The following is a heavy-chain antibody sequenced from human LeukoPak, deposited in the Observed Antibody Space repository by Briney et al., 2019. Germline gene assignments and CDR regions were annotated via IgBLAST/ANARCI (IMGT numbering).Heavy chain of an antibody. J-gene: IGHJ3*02. CDR1: GYTFTSYD. D-gene: IGHD3-16*01. Sequence: GASVKVSCKASGYTFTSYDINWVRQATGQGLEWMGWMNPNSGNTGYAQKFQGRVTITRNTSISTAYMALSGLRSEDTAVYYCARGGGPEILDAFDIWGQGTMVTVSS. V-gene: IGHV1-8*03. CDR2: MNPNSGNT. CDR3: ARGGGPEILDAFDI.